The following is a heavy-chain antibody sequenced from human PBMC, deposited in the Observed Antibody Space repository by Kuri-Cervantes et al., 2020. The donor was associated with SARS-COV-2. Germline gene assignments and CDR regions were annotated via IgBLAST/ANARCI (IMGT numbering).Heavy chain of an antibody. D-gene: IGHD6-19*01. J-gene: IGHJ4*02. CDR1: GGSISSYY. V-gene: IGHV4-59*01. CDR3: ARGLPSQWLAEGNYYFDY. CDR2: IYYSGST. Sequence: SETLSLTCTVSGGSISSYYWSWIRQPPGKGLEWIGYIYYSGSTNYNPSLKSRVTISVDTSKNQFSLKLSSVTAADTAVYYCARGLPSQWLAEGNYYFDYWGQGTLVTVSS.